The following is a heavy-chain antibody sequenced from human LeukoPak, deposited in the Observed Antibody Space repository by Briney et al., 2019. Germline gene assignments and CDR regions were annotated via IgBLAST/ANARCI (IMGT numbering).Heavy chain of an antibody. Sequence: GRSLRLSCAASGFTLSSYGMHWVRQAPGKGLEWVAVISYDGSNKYYADSVKGRFTISRDNSKNTLYLQMNSLRAEDTAVYYCAKRLAMTGTYHFDYWGQGTLVTVSS. J-gene: IGHJ4*02. D-gene: IGHD6-19*01. CDR2: ISYDGSNK. V-gene: IGHV3-30*18. CDR1: GFTLSSYG. CDR3: AKRLAMTGTYHFDY.